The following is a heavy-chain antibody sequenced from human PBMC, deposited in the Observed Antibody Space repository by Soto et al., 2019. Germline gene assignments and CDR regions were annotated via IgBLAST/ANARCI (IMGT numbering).Heavy chain of an antibody. V-gene: IGHV4-34*01. CDR3: ARALPRQYINYDSSGYPKGWFDP. CDR1: GGSFSGYY. D-gene: IGHD3-22*01. Sequence: SETLSLTCAVYGGSFSGYYWSWIRQPPGKGLEWIGEINHSGSTNYNPSLKSRVTISVDTSKNQFSLKLSSVTAADTAVYYCARALPRQYINYDSSGYPKGWFDPWGQGTLVT. J-gene: IGHJ5*02. CDR2: INHSGST.